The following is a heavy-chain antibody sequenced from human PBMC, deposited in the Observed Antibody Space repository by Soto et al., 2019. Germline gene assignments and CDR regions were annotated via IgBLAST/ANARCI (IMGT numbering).Heavy chain of an antibody. D-gene: IGHD3-9*01. V-gene: IGHV3-15*01. CDR1: GFTFSHVW. CDR2: IKRKSDGETT. CDR3: ATKGQMSGFSDWADYFEY. Sequence: EVQLVESGGGLVEPGGSLRLSCAASGFTFSHVWMTWVRQAPGKGLEWVARIKRKSDGETTDYAAAVKGRFTISRDDSKNTLYLQINSLKTEDTAVYYCATKGQMSGFSDWADYFEYWAREPWSLSPQ. J-gene: IGHJ4*02.